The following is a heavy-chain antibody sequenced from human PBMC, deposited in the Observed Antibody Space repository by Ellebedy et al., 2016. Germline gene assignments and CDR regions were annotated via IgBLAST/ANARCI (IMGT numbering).Heavy chain of an antibody. V-gene: IGHV3-43D*03. CDR2: ISWDGGST. CDR3: ARDTMVRGVIITPLGRYYYGMDV. Sequence: GESLKISXAASGFTFDDYAMHWVRQAPGKGLEWVSLISWDGGSTYYADSVKGRFTISRDNSKNSLYLQMNSLRAEDTAVYYCARDTMVRGVIITPLGRYYYGMDVWGQGTTVTVSS. J-gene: IGHJ6*02. CDR1: GFTFDDYA. D-gene: IGHD3-10*01.